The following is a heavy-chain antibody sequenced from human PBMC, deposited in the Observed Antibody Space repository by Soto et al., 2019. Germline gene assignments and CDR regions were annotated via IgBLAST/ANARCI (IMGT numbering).Heavy chain of an antibody. CDR2: IKRKTDGGTT. V-gene: IGHV3-15*01. CDR3: ARDFSMVIVAPGY. J-gene: IGHJ4*02. CDR1: GFTFTNAW. D-gene: IGHD5-12*01. Sequence: GGSLRLSCAASGFTFTNAWMSWVRQAPGKGLEWVGRIKRKTDGGTTDYAAPVKGRFTISRDNSKNTVYLQINALRAEDTAVYYCARDFSMVIVAPGYWGQGTLVTSPQ.